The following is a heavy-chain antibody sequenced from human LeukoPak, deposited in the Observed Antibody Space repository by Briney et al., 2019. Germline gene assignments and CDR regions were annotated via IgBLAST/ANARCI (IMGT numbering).Heavy chain of an antibody. CDR2: IYSGGST. D-gene: IGHD6-19*01. CDR3: ASPYSSGWAHYFDY. V-gene: IGHV3-53*01. CDR1: GFTVSSNY. Sequence: GGSLRLSCAASGFTVSSNYMSWVRQAPGKGLEWVSVIYSGGSTYYADSVKGRFTISRDNSKNTLYLQMNSLRAEDTAVYYCASPYSSGWAHYFDYWGQGTLVTVSS. J-gene: IGHJ4*02.